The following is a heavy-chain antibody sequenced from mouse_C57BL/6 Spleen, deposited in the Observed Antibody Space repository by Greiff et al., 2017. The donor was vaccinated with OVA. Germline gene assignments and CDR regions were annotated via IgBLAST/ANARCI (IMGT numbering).Heavy chain of an antibody. D-gene: IGHD2-10*01. V-gene: IGHV1-15*01. CDR3: TRLLPSWFAY. Sequence: QVQLQQSGAELVRPGASVTLSCKASGYTFTDYEMHWVKQTPVHGLEWIGAIVPETGGTAYNQKFKGKAILTADKSSSTAYMELRSLTSEDSAVYYCTRLLPSWFAYWGQGTLVTVSA. J-gene: IGHJ3*01. CDR2: IVPETGGT. CDR1: GYTFTDYE.